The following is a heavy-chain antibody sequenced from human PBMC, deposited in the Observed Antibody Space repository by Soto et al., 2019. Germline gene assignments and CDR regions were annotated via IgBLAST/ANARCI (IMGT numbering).Heavy chain of an antibody. CDR2: ISVSDAFI. CDR1: GFNVGSFA. Sequence: PGGSLRLSCAASGFNVGSFALNLVRQDPGKGLEWVSGISVSDAFIYYADSVRGRFSISRDASENILYLQMNSLRVDDTALYYCARETVAGITGLDYWGPGTLVTVSS. CDR3: ARETVAGITGLDY. V-gene: IGHV3-23*01. D-gene: IGHD1-20*01. J-gene: IGHJ4*02.